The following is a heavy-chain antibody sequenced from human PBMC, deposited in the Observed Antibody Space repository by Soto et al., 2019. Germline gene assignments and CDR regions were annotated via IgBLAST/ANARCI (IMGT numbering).Heavy chain of an antibody. CDR2: IYYSGST. J-gene: IGHJ4*02. V-gene: IGHV4-39*07. Sequence: SETLSLTCTVSGGSISSSSYYWGWIRQPPGKGLEWIGSIYYSGSTYYNPSLKSRVTISVDTSKNQFSLKLSSVTAADTAVYYCARIVVEMATIDYWGQGTLVTVSS. CDR1: GGSISSSSYY. D-gene: IGHD5-12*01. CDR3: ARIVVEMATIDY.